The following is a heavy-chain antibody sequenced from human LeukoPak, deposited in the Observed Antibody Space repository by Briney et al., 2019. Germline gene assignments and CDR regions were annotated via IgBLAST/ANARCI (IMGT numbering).Heavy chain of an antibody. CDR1: GFTFRNYA. D-gene: IGHD2-2*01. J-gene: IGHJ5*02. CDR2: ISGSGGST. Sequence: GGSLRLSCAASGFTFRNYAISWVRQAPGKGLEWVSAISGSGGSTYYADSVKGRFTISRDNSKNTLYLQMNSLRAEDTAVYYCAKSVFVVPPNWFDPWGQGTLVTVSS. V-gene: IGHV3-23*01. CDR3: AKSVFVVPPNWFDP.